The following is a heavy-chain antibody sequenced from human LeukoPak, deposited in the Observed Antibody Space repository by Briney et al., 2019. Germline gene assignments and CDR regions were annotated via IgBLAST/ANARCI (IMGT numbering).Heavy chain of an antibody. CDR2: INHSGST. CDR3: ARGGGRPY. V-gene: IGHV4-34*01. D-gene: IGHD2-15*01. CDR1: GGSFSGYY. Sequence: KPSETLSLTCAVYGGSFSGYYWSWIRQPPGKGLEWIGEINHSGSTNYNPSLKSRVTISVDTSKNQFSLKLSSVTAADTAVYYCARGGGRPYWGQGTLVTVSS. J-gene: IGHJ4*02.